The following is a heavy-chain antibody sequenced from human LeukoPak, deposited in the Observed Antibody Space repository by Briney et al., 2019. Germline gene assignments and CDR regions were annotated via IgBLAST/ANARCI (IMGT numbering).Heavy chain of an antibody. Sequence: SVKVSCKASGGTFSSYTISWVRQAPGQGLEWMGRIIPILGIANYAQKFQGRVTITADKSTSTAYMELSSLRSEDTAVYYCARVNPSTGEPLDYWGQGTLVTVSS. CDR3: ARVNPSTGEPLDY. V-gene: IGHV1-69*02. D-gene: IGHD1-14*01. CDR1: GGTFSSYT. J-gene: IGHJ4*02. CDR2: IIPILGIA.